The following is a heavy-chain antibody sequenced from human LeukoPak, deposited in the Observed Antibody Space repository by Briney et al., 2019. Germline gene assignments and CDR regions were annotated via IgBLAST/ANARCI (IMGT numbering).Heavy chain of an antibody. D-gene: IGHD3-3*01. V-gene: IGHV4-61*02. CDR3: AGYDFWSGLDC. Sequence: SETLSLTCTVSGGSISSGSYYWRWIRQPAGKGLEWIGRIYTSGSTNYNPSLKTRVTISVDTSKNQFSLKLSSVTAADTAVYYCAGYDFWSGLDCWGQGTLVTVSS. CDR1: GGSISSGSYY. J-gene: IGHJ4*02. CDR2: IYTSGST.